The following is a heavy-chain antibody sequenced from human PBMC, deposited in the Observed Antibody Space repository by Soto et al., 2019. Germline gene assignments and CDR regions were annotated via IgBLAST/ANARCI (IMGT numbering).Heavy chain of an antibody. Sequence: QVQLVQSGAEVKKPGSSVKVSCKASGGTFSSYTISWVRQAPGQGLEWMGRIIPILGIANYAQKFQGRVTITADKTTSTAYMELSSLRSEDTDVYYCARELIWFGELFGWFDAWGQGTLVTVSS. CDR3: ARELIWFGELFGWFDA. CDR2: IIPILGIA. CDR1: GGTFSSYT. J-gene: IGHJ5*02. D-gene: IGHD3-10*01. V-gene: IGHV1-69*08.